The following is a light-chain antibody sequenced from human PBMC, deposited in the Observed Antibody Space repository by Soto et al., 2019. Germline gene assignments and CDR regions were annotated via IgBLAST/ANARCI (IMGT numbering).Light chain of an antibody. Sequence: IQMTQSPSSLSASVGYSFTITCRAGQDIFSSLNWYQHKPGKAPKLLIYATSNLQSGVPSRFSGSGSGTDFTLTIRSLQPEDFATYYCQQSYNSPPITFGQGTRLEIK. CDR2: ATS. CDR1: QDIFSS. CDR3: QQSYNSPPIT. V-gene: IGKV1-39*01. J-gene: IGKJ5*01.